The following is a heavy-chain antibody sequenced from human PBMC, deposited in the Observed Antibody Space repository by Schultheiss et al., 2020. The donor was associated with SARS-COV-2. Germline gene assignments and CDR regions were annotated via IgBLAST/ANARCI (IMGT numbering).Heavy chain of an antibody. J-gene: IGHJ6*02. CDR1: GYTFTGYY. D-gene: IGHD6-13*01. V-gene: IGHV1-2*02. Sequence: ASVKVSCKASGYTFTGYYMHWVRQAPGQGLEWMGWINPKSGGTKYAQKFQGRVTMTRDTSISTAYMELSRLRSDDTAVYYCARDRQQLAYYYYGMDVWGQGTTVTVSS. CDR2: INPKSGGT. CDR3: ARDRQQLAYYYYGMDV.